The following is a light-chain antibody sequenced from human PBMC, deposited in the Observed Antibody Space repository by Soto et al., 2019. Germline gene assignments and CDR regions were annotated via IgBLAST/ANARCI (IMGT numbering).Light chain of an antibody. J-gene: IGKJ1*01. CDR2: WAS. V-gene: IGKV4-1*01. CDR3: QQSFGNFTLT. CDR1: QSVLYSSKNRNH. Sequence: DIVMTQSPDSLAVSLGERATINCKSSQSVLYSSKNRNHLAWYQQRPGQPPKVLIYWASTRESGVPDRFIGSGSGAEFSLTISSLQAEDVAVYYCQQSFGNFTLTFGQGTKVDIK.